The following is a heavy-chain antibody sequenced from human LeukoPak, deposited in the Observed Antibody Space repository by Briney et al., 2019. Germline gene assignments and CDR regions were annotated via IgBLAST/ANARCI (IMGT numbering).Heavy chain of an antibody. V-gene: IGHV3-30*18. D-gene: IGHD5-18*01. CDR3: AKGGGYTYGIAFCDI. CDR2: TSYDGRDK. J-gene: IGHJ3*02. CDR1: GFTFSSYA. Sequence: GGSLRLSCAASGFTFSSYAMSWVRQAPGKGLEWVAVTSYDGRDKYYADSVKGRFTISRDNSNNMLSLLMNSLRAEDTAVYYCAKGGGYTYGIAFCDIWGRGTMVTVSS.